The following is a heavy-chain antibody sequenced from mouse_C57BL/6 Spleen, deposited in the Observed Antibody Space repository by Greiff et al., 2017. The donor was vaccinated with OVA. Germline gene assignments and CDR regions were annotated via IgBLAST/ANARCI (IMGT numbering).Heavy chain of an antibody. CDR2: INPYNGGT. CDR3: ARWSFDY. V-gene: IGHV1-19*01. Sequence: EVQLVESGPVLVKPGASVKMSCKASGYTFTDYYMNWVKQSHGKSLEWIGVINPYNGGTSYNQKFKGKATLTVDKSSSTAYMELNSLTSEDSAVYYCARWSFDYWGQGTTLTVSS. CDR1: GYTFTDYY. J-gene: IGHJ2*01.